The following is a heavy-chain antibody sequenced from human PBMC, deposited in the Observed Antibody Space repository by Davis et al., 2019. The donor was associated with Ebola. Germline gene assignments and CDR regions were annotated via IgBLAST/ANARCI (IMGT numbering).Heavy chain of an antibody. Sequence: MPSETLSLTCPVSAGSISRRGHYWTRIPQHPGKGLAWIGYVFYRGPTYYKSSRKSRISISVDTSKNQFSLKLSCVTAADTAMYYCARDVVPGAPGDANAFDVWGRGTMVTVSA. V-gene: IGHV4-31*03. CDR1: AGSISRRGHY. CDR3: ARDVVPGAPGDANAFDV. CDR2: VFYRGPT. J-gene: IGHJ3*01. D-gene: IGHD2-2*01.